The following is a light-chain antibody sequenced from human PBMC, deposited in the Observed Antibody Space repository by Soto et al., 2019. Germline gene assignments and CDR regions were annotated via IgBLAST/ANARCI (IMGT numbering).Light chain of an antibody. Sequence: LLTQSPATLSVSPGQRVTLSCRASQSISSYLAWYQQRPGQPSRLLIYDASNRATGIPARFSGSGSGTDFTLTISSLEPEDFALYYRQQRSSWPITFGPGTKVDIK. V-gene: IGKV3-11*01. CDR3: QQRSSWPIT. CDR1: QSISSY. J-gene: IGKJ3*01. CDR2: DAS.